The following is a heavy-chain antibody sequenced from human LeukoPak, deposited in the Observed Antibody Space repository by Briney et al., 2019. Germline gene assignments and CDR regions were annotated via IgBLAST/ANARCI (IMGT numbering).Heavy chain of an antibody. V-gene: IGHV1-2*02. J-gene: IGHJ4*02. D-gene: IGHD3-10*01. CDR2: INPNSGGT. Sequence: GASVKVSCKASGYTFTGYYMHWVRQAPGQGLEWMGWINPNSGGTNYAQKFQGRVTMTRDTSISTAYMELSRLRSDDTAVYYCASLYYGSGSYYSHWDQGTLVTVSS. CDR1: GYTFTGYY. CDR3: ASLYYGSGSYYSH.